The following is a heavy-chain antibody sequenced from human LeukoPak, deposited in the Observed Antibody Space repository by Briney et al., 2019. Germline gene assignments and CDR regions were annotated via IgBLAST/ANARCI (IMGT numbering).Heavy chain of an antibody. Sequence: PGGSLRLSCAASGFTFSSYGMSWVRQAPGKGLEWVSAISGSGGSTYYADSVKGRFTISRDNSKNTLYLQMNSLRAEDTAVYYCAREKGGYYDSSGYQAFDIWGQGTMVTVSS. CDR3: AREKGGYYDSSGYQAFDI. CDR1: GFTFSSYG. V-gene: IGHV3-23*01. CDR2: ISGSGGST. J-gene: IGHJ3*02. D-gene: IGHD3-22*01.